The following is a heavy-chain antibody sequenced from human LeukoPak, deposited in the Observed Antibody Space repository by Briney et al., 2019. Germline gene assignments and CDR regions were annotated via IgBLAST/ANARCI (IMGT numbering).Heavy chain of an antibody. D-gene: IGHD4-17*01. Sequence: GGSLRLSCAASGFTFSSYSMNWVRQAPGKGLEWVSSISSSSSYIYYADSVKGRFTISRGNAKNTLYLQMNSLRAEDTAVYYCASQADSAYGDYNWGQGTLVTVSS. CDR2: ISSSSSYI. CDR3: ASQADSAYGDYN. V-gene: IGHV3-21*01. J-gene: IGHJ4*02. CDR1: GFTFSSYS.